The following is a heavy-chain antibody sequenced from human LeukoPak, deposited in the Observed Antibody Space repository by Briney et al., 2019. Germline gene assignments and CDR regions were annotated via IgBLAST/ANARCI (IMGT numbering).Heavy chain of an antibody. Sequence: GASVKVSCKASGYTFTSYYMHWVRQAPGQGLEWMGIINPSGGSTSYAQKFQGRVTMTRDMSTSTVYMELSSLRSEDTAVYYCARGGYDFWGGHHWYFDLWGRGTLVTVSS. J-gene: IGHJ2*01. CDR3: ARGGYDFWGGHHWYFDL. CDR2: INPSGGST. V-gene: IGHV1-46*01. CDR1: GYTFTSYY. D-gene: IGHD3-3*01.